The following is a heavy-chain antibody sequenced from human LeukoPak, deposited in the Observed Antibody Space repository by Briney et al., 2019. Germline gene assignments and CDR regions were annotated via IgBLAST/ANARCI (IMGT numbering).Heavy chain of an antibody. CDR2: ISSSSSYI. CDR1: GFTFSSYS. J-gene: IGHJ4*02. V-gene: IGHV3-21*01. D-gene: IGHD2-2*01. CDR3: ASYCSSTSCYEWDY. Sequence: PGGSLRLSCAASGFTFSSYSMNWVRQAPGKGLEWVSSISSSSSYIYYADSVKGRFTISRDNAKNSLYLQMNSLRAEDTAVYYCASYCSSTSCYEWDYWGQGTLVTVSS.